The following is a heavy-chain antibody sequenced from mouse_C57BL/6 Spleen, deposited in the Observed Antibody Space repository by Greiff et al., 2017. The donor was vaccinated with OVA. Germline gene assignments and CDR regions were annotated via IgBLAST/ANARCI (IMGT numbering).Heavy chain of an antibody. Sequence: VQLKESGAELVRPGASVKLSCTASGFNIKDYYMHWVKQRPEQGLEWIGRIDPEDGDTEYAPKFQGKATMTAAKYSNTAYLQCSSLTSEDTAVYYCTTSDGYYGFAYWGQGTLVTVSA. J-gene: IGHJ3*01. D-gene: IGHD2-3*01. CDR1: GFNIKDYY. V-gene: IGHV14-1*01. CDR3: TTSDGYYGFAY. CDR2: IDPEDGDT.